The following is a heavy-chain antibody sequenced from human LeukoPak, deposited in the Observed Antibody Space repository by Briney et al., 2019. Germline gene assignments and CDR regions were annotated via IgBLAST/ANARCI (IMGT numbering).Heavy chain of an antibody. CDR1: GFTFSKAW. J-gene: IGHJ4*02. CDR2: ISSSGSTI. V-gene: IGHV3-48*02. D-gene: IGHD3-10*01. Sequence: GGSLRLSCAASGFTFSKAWMSWVRQAPGKGLEWVSDISSSGSTIYFADSVKGRFTISRDNAKNSLYLQMNSLRDEDTAVYYCARLEYYYVSGNYYKLFDYWGQGTLVTVCS. CDR3: ARLEYYYVSGNYYKLFDY.